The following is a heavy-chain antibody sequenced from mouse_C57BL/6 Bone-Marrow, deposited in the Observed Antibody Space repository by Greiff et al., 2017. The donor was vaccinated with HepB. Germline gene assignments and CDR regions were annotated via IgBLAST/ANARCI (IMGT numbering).Heavy chain of an antibody. V-gene: IGHV1-59*01. Sequence: QVQLQQPGAELVRPGTSVKLSCKASGYTFTSYWMHWVKQRPGQGLEWIGVIDPSDSYTNYNQKFKGKATLTVDKSSSTAYMQLSSLTSEDSAVYYCAIRDGYYLYFDYWGQGTTLTVSS. CDR3: AIRDGYYLYFDY. CDR1: GYTFTSYW. D-gene: IGHD2-3*01. J-gene: IGHJ2*01. CDR2: IDPSDSYT.